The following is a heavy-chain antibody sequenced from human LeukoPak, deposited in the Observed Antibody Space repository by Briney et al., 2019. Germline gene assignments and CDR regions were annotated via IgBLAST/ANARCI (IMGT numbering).Heavy chain of an antibody. CDR2: ISYDGSNK. Sequence: GRSLRLSCAASGFTFSSYGMHRVRQAPGKGLEWVAVISYDGSNKYYADSVKGRFTISRDNSKNTLYLQMNSLRAEDTAVYYCAKEIAIAAAADYWGQGTLATVSS. V-gene: IGHV3-30*18. CDR3: AKEIAIAAAADY. D-gene: IGHD6-13*01. J-gene: IGHJ4*02. CDR1: GFTFSSYG.